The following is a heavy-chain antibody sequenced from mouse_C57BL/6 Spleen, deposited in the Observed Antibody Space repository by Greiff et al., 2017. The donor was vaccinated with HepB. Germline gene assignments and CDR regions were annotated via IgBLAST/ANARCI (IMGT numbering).Heavy chain of an antibody. CDR3: TRVDYGSSYYFDY. Sequence: EVKLMESGEGLVKPGGSLKLSCAASGFTFSSYAMSWVRQTPEKRLEWVAYISSGGDYIYYADTVKGRFTISRDNARNTLYLQMSSLKSEDTAMYYCTRVDYGSSYYFDYWGQGTTLTVSS. J-gene: IGHJ2*01. V-gene: IGHV5-9-1*02. CDR1: GFTFSSYA. D-gene: IGHD1-1*01. CDR2: ISSGGDYI.